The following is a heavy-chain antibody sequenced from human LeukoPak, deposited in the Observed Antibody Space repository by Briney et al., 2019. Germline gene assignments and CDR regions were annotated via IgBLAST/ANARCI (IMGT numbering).Heavy chain of an antibody. CDR3: ARAETYCSSTSCYSESLLYGDSLQYFDY. CDR2: INHSGST. D-gene: IGHD2-2*01. Sequence: SETLSLTCAVYGGSFSGYYWSWIRQPPGKGLEWIGEINHSGSTNYNPSLKSRVTISVDTSKNQFSLKLSSVTAADTAVYYCARAETYCSSTSCYSESLLYGDSLQYFDYWGQGTLVTVSS. J-gene: IGHJ4*02. CDR1: GGSFSGYY. V-gene: IGHV4-34*01.